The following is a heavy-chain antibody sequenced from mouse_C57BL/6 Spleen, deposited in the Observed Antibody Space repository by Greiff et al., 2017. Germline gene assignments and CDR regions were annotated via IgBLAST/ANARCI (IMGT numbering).Heavy chain of an antibody. Sequence: EVKVVESGGDLVKPGGSLKLSCAASGFTFSSYGMSWVRQTPDKRLEWVATISSGGSYTYYPDSVKGRFTISRGNAKNTLCLQMSSLKSEDKGMYYCARRGTGPRGFAYWGQGTLVTVSA. J-gene: IGHJ3*01. D-gene: IGHD4-1*01. CDR3: ARRGTGPRGFAY. V-gene: IGHV5-6*02. CDR1: GFTFSSYG. CDR2: ISSGGSYT.